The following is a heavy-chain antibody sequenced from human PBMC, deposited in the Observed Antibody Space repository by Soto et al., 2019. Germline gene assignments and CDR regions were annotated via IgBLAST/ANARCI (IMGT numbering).Heavy chain of an antibody. Sequence: ETLSLTCTVSGGSISSYYWSWIRQPPGKGLEWIGHIYYSGSTNYNPSLKSRVTISVDTSKNQFSLKLSSVTAADTAVYYCARDIERFDPWGQGTLVTVSS. CDR3: ARDIERFDP. CDR1: GGSISSYY. D-gene: IGHD3-16*02. CDR2: IYYSGST. J-gene: IGHJ5*02. V-gene: IGHV4-59*01.